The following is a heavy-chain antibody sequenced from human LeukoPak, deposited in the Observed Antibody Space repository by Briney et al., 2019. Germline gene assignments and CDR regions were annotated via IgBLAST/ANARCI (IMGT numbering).Heavy chain of an antibody. D-gene: IGHD2-2*01. CDR2: INHSGST. CDR3: ARAVVVPAAYYYYYYYMDV. V-gene: IGHV4-34*01. Sequence: SETLSLTCAVYGGSFSGYYWSWIRQPPGKGLEWIGEINHSGSTNYNPSLKGRVTISVDTSKNQFSLKLSSVTAADTAVYYCARAVVVPAAYYYYYYYMDVWGKGTTVTVSS. J-gene: IGHJ6*03. CDR1: GGSFSGYY.